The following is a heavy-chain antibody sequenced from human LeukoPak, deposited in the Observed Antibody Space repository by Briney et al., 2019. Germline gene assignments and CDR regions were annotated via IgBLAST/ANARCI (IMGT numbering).Heavy chain of an antibody. CDR1: GGSISSGAYH. CDR3: AFFFRGGGGRGT. J-gene: IGHJ4*02. Sequence: PSETLSLTCTVSGGSISSGAYHWSWIRQLPGKGLEWIGHDGASYNPYLKSRSTISVDTSKKKFSLKLSSVTAADTAIYYWAFFFRGGGGRGTWGRGTLVTVSS. CDR2: DGA. V-gene: IGHV4-31*03. D-gene: IGHD2-21*01.